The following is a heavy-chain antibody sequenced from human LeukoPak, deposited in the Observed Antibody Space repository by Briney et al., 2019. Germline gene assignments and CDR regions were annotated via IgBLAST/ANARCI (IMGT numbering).Heavy chain of an antibody. CDR1: GYTFTGYY. V-gene: IGHV1-2*02. Sequence: ASVKVSCKASGYTFTGYYMHWVRQAPGQGLEWMGWINPNSGGTNYAQKFQGRVTMTRDTSISTAYMELSSLRSEDTAVYYCARGERWLQTPNDLYYYYYYMDVWGKGTTVTISS. D-gene: IGHD5-24*01. CDR3: ARGERWLQTPNDLYYYYYYMDV. J-gene: IGHJ6*03. CDR2: INPNSGGT.